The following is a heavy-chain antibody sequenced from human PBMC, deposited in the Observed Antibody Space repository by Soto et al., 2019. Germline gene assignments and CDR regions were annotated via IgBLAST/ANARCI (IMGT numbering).Heavy chain of an antibody. D-gene: IGHD3-22*01. V-gene: IGHV3-30*18. J-gene: IGHJ5*02. Sequence: PGGSLRLSCAASGFSVRSFGMHWVRQAPGKGLEWVAVISSDGIRTAYADSVKGRFTISRDNFKNMLFLQMSSLRVEDTAMYYCVKAPRLDESSGSYSWFDPWGKGTQVTVSS. CDR2: ISSDGIRT. CDR3: VKAPRLDESSGSYSWFDP. CDR1: GFSVRSFG.